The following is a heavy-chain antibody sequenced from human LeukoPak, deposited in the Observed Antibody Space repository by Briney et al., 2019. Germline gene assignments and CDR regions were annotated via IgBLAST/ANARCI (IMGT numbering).Heavy chain of an antibody. V-gene: IGHV1-46*01. Sequence: ASVKISCKASGYPFTSHYVHWVRQAPGQGLEWMGIIHPSGGNARNTQNFQGRVTMTTDMSTSTVYLELSSLRSEDTAVYYCARDCSSTTCQGPVLDFWGQGTLVTVSS. J-gene: IGHJ4*02. CDR1: GYPFTSHY. D-gene: IGHD2/OR15-2a*01. CDR3: ARDCSSTTCQGPVLDF. CDR2: IHPSGGNA.